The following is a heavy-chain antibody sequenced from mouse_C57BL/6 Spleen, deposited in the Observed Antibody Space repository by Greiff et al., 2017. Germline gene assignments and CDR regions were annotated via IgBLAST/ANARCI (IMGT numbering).Heavy chain of an antibody. D-gene: IGHD2-4*01. V-gene: IGHV1-55*01. Sequence: VQLQQPGAELVKPGASVKMSCKASGYTFTSYWITWVKQRPGQGLEWIGDLYPGSGSTNYNEKFKSKATLTVDTSSGTAYMQLSSLTSEDSAVYDCARRYDYAWFAYWGQGTLVTVSA. CDR1: GYTFTSYW. CDR2: LYPGSGST. J-gene: IGHJ3*01. CDR3: ARRYDYAWFAY.